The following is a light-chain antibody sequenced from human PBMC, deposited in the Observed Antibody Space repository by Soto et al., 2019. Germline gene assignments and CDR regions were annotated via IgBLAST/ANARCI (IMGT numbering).Light chain of an antibody. Sequence: EIVMTQSPGTLSLSPGERATISCRASQVIGSRYLAWYHQKSGQAPRLLIYGASSRATGIPDRFSGSGSGTDFTIPISSLEPEDFGVYYCQQFGSSIPHTFGQGTKLEIK. CDR3: QQFGSSIPHT. CDR1: QVIGSRY. CDR2: GAS. V-gene: IGKV3-20*01. J-gene: IGKJ2*01.